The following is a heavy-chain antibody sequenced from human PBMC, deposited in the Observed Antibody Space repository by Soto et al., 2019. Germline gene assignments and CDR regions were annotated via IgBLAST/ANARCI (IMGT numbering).Heavy chain of an antibody. CDR3: ARSSGRSYDSSGTDY. D-gene: IGHD3-22*01. V-gene: IGHV3-33*01. J-gene: IGHJ4*02. CDR1: GFTFSSYG. Sequence: QVQLVESGGGVVQPGRSLRLSCAASGFTFSSYGMHWVRQAPGKGLEWVAVIWYDGSNKYYADSVKGRFTISRDNSKNTLYLQKNSLRAEDTAVYYCARSSGRSYDSSGTDYWGQGTLVTVSS. CDR2: IWYDGSNK.